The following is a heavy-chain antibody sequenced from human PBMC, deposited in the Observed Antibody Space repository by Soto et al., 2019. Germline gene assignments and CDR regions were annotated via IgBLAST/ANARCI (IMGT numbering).Heavy chain of an antibody. CDR3: ARTRLLWFGEIGFRFDP. J-gene: IGHJ5*02. Sequence: SETLSLTSAVYGGSFSGYYWSWIRQPPGKGLEWIGEINHSGSTNYNPSLKSRVTISVDTSKNQFSLKLSSVTAADTAVYYCARTRLLWFGEIGFRFDPWGQGTLVTVAS. CDR1: GGSFSGYY. V-gene: IGHV4-34*01. D-gene: IGHD3-10*01. CDR2: INHSGST.